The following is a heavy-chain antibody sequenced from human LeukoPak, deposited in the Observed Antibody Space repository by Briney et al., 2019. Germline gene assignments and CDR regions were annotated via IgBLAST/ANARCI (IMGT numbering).Heavy chain of an antibody. V-gene: IGHV4-4*07. Sequence: SETLSLTCTASNGSYYWSGMHQPAGKGLEWIGQISSTDGGTYNPSLKSRVTISLDTSENHFSLKLKSVTAADTAVYYCAIETQETYGNSWALYESRYYMDAWGKGITVTVS. D-gene: IGHD5/OR15-5a*01. CDR3: AIETQETYGNSWALYESRYYMDA. CDR2: ISSTDGG. CDR1: NGSYY. J-gene: IGHJ6*03.